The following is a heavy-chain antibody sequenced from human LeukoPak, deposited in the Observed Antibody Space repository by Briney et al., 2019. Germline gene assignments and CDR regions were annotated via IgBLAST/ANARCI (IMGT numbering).Heavy chain of an antibody. CDR3: ARTDSGYYPIYYYYGMDV. V-gene: IGHV3-33*01. Sequence: GGSLRLSCAASGFTFSSYGMHWVRQAPGKGLEWVAVIWLYRSNKYYADSVKGRFTISRDNTKNTLYLQMNSLRAEDTAVYYCARTDSGYYPIYYYYGMDVWGQGTTVIVSS. CDR2: IWLYRSNK. J-gene: IGHJ6*02. CDR1: GFTFSSYG. D-gene: IGHD3-22*01.